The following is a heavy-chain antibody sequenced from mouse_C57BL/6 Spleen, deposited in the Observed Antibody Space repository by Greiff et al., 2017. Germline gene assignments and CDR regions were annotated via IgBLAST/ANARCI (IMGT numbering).Heavy chain of an antibody. D-gene: IGHD1-1*01. Sequence: EVKLVESGGGLVKPGGSLKLSCAASGFTFSSYAMSWVRQTPEKRLEWVATISDGGSYTYYPDNVKGRFTISRDNAKNNLYLQMSHLKSEDTALYYCARGVVATPGFDDWGTGTTVTVSS. CDR1: GFTFSSYA. J-gene: IGHJ1*03. V-gene: IGHV5-4*03. CDR2: ISDGGSYT. CDR3: ARGVVATPGFDD.